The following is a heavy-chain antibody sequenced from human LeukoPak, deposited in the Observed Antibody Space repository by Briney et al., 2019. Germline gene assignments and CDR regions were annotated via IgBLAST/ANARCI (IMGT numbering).Heavy chain of an antibody. V-gene: IGHV1-18*01. CDR3: ARDRDVVWALSTVRGDFDI. CDR2: ISVYNGNT. Sequence: GASVKVPCKASGYTFTSYGISWVRQAPGQGLEWMGWISVYNGNTNYAQKFQGRVTMTTETSTNTAYMELRSLRSDDTAVYYCARDRDVVWALSTVRGDFDIWGQGTMVTVSS. D-gene: IGHD4-17*01. CDR1: GYTFTSYG. J-gene: IGHJ3*02.